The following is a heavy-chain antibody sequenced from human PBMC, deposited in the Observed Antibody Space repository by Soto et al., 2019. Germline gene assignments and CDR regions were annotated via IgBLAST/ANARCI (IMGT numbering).Heavy chain of an antibody. CDR2: ITDNGGDA. J-gene: IGHJ4*02. CDR1: GLSFCSRA. CDR3: ARGSTESYPGSRIFDF. D-gene: IGHD3-10*01. V-gene: IGHV3-23*01. Sequence: RGSLRRSCVDSGLSFCSRAINWVRQACGEGLQWVATITDNGGDAKYADSVRGRFVISRDNSKKTLYLQMTSLTAEDSAMYFCARGSTESYPGSRIFDFWGRGTLVTVSS.